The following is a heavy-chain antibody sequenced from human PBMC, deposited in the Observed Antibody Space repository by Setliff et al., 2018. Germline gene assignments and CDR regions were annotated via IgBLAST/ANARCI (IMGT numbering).Heavy chain of an antibody. CDR3: AREHWGYPSAFDI. CDR2: ISGSGDST. J-gene: IGHJ3*02. CDR1: GFTFSNYA. V-gene: IGHV3-23*01. Sequence: GGSLRLSCAGSGFTFSNYAMAWVRQAPGKGLEWVSAISGSGDSTYYADSVKGRFTISRDNSKNTLYLQMNSLRAEDTAVYYCAREHWGYPSAFDIWGQGTMVTVSS. D-gene: IGHD7-27*01.